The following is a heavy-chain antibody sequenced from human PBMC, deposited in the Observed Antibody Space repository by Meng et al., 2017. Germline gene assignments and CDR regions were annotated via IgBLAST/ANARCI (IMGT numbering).Heavy chain of an antibody. Sequence: ASETVSCQASGYSFTSYYMHWLRQAPAQGLEWMGIINPSGCSTSYAQKFQGRVTMTRDTSTITVYMELSIMRSEDTAVYYCARASLYDFWSGYAYGMDVWGQGTTVTVSS. D-gene: IGHD3-3*01. J-gene: IGHJ6*02. CDR1: GYSFTSYY. V-gene: IGHV1-46*01. CDR2: INPSGCST. CDR3: ARASLYDFWSGYAYGMDV.